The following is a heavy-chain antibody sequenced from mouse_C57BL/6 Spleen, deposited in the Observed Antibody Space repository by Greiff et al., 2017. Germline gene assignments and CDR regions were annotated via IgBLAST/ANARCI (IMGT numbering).Heavy chain of an antibody. Sequence: VQLQQPGAELVMPGASVKLSCKASGYTFTSYWMHWVKQRPGQGLEWIGEIDPSDSYTNYNQKFKGKSTLTVDKSSSTAYMQLSSLTSEDSAVYYCARWGITTVVARYFDVWGTGTTVTVSS. CDR3: ARWGITTVVARYFDV. CDR2: IDPSDSYT. J-gene: IGHJ1*03. V-gene: IGHV1-69*01. D-gene: IGHD1-1*01. CDR1: GYTFTSYW.